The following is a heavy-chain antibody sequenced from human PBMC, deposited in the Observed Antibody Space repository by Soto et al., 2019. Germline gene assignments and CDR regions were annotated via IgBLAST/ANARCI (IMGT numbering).Heavy chain of an antibody. V-gene: IGHV3-23*01. J-gene: IGHJ4*02. D-gene: IGHD6-13*01. Sequence: GGSLRLSCVASGFTFSNYAMSWVRQLPGKGLEWVAVVSGRDTYTEYAESVKGRFTISRDNSRNTLYLQMNSLRVEDTALYYCAKDSLTGIAAYGTVYWGQGTLVTVYS. CDR1: GFTFSNYA. CDR3: AKDSLTGIAAYGTVY. CDR2: VSGRDTYT.